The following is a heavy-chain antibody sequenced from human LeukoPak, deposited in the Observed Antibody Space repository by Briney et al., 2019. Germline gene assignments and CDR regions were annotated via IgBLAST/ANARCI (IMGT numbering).Heavy chain of an antibody. D-gene: IGHD3-22*01. CDR2: INAGNGNT. J-gene: IGHJ5*02. Sequence: WASVKVSCKASGYTFTSYYMHWVRQAPGQRLEWMGWINAGNGNTKYSQKFQGRVTITRDTSASTAYMELSSLRSKDTAVYYCARDPTTYYYDSSGYYYDGNWFDPWGQGTLVTVSS. V-gene: IGHV1-3*01. CDR1: GYTFTSYY. CDR3: ARDPTTYYYDSSGYYYDGNWFDP.